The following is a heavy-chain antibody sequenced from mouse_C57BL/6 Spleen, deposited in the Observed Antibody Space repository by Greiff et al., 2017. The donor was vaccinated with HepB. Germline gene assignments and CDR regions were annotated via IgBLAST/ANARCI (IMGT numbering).Heavy chain of an antibody. V-gene: IGHV1-26*01. J-gene: IGHJ3*01. Sequence: VQLQQSGPELVKPGASVKISCKASGYTFTDYYMNWVKQSHGKSLEWIGDINPNNGGTSYNQKFKGKATLTVDKSSSTAYMELRSLTSEDSAVYYCAIIGDYDGAWFAYWGQGTLVTVSA. D-gene: IGHD2-4*01. CDR2: INPNNGGT. CDR1: GYTFTDYY. CDR3: AIIGDYDGAWFAY.